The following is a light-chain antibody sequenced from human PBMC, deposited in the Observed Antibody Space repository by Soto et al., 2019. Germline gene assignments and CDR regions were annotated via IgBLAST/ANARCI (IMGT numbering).Light chain of an antibody. Sequence: EIVLTQSPGTLSLSPGEGATLSCTASQSVSGSYLAWYQQKPSQAPRLLIYGASRRATGIPDRFSGSGSGTDFSLTISRLEPEDFAVYYCQLYGSSPQYTFGQGTKLEIK. CDR2: GAS. V-gene: IGKV3-20*01. CDR3: QLYGSSPQYT. CDR1: QSVSGSY. J-gene: IGKJ2*01.